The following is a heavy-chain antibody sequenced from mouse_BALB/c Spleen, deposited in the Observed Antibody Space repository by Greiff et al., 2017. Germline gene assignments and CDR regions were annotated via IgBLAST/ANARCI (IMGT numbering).Heavy chain of an antibody. J-gene: IGHJ3*01. CDR1: GFTFSSFG. CDR2: ISSGSSTI. Sequence: EVQLQQSGGGLVQPGGSRKLSCAASGFTFSSFGMHWVRQAPEKGLEWVAYISSGSSTIYYADTVKGRFTISRDNPKNTLFLQMTSLRSEDTAMYYCARSGYYGSSSWFAYWGQGTLVTVSA. V-gene: IGHV5-17*02. CDR3: ARSGYYGSSSWFAY. D-gene: IGHD1-1*01.